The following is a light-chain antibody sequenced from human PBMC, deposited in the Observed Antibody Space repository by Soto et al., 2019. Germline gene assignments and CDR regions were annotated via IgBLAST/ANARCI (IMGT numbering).Light chain of an antibody. CDR1: QSISNY. V-gene: IGKV1-39*01. J-gene: IGKJ2*01. CDR2: AAS. Sequence: DLQMTQSPSSLSASVGDRVTITCRASQSISNYLNWYQQKPGKAPKLLIYAASSLHSGVPSRFSGSTSGTDFTLTISSLQPEDFATYYCQQSYSTLYTFGQGTKLEIK. CDR3: QQSYSTLYT.